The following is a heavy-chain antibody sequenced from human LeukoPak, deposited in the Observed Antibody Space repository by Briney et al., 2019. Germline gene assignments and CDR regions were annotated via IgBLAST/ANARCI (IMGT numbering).Heavy chain of an antibody. CDR2: ISSGGSTI. D-gene: IGHD5-18*01. Sequence: PGGSLRLSCTASGFTFSSYEINWVRQSPGKGLEWVSYISSGGSTIYSADSVKGRFTISRDNAKNSLYLQMNSLRAEDTAVYHCARVRGYSYGFSYYMDVWGKGTTVTVSS. CDR1: GFTFSSYE. J-gene: IGHJ6*03. V-gene: IGHV3-48*03. CDR3: ARVRGYSYGFSYYMDV.